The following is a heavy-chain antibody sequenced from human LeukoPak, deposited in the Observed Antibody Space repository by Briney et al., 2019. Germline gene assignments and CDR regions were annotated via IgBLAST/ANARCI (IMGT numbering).Heavy chain of an antibody. CDR1: GYTFTSYD. CDR3: ATDRFSGSYGCEY. V-gene: IGHV1-8*01. D-gene: IGHD1-26*01. J-gene: IGHJ4*02. CDR2: MNPNSGNT. Sequence: ASVKVSCKASGYTFTSYDINWVRQATGQGLEWMGWMNPNSGNTGYAQKFQGRVTMTEDTSTDTAYMELSSLRSEDTAVYYCATDRFSGSYGCEYWGQGTLVTVSS.